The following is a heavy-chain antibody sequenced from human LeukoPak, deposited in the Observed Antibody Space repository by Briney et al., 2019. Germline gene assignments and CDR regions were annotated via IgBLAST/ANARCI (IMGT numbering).Heavy chain of an antibody. CDR3: ARRRNTYYFDY. CDR2: INHSGST. Sequence: PSETLSLTCAVYGGSFSGYYWSWIRQPPGKGLEWIGEINHSGSTNYNPSLKSRVTISVDTSKNQFSLKLSSVTAADTAVYYCARRRNTYYFDYWGQGTLVTVSS. J-gene: IGHJ4*02. CDR1: GGSFSGYY. V-gene: IGHV4-34*01.